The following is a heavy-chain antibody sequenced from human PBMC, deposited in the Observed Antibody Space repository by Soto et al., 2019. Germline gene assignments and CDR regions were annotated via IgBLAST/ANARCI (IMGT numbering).Heavy chain of an antibody. D-gene: IGHD6-13*01. Sequence: GASVKVSCKASGYTFTSYGISWVRQAPGQGLEWMGWISAYNGNTNYAQKLQGRVTMTTDTSTSTAYMELRSLRSDDTAVYYCARDRTNSSPSDAFDIWGQGTMVTVSS. V-gene: IGHV1-18*01. CDR1: GYTFTSYG. CDR3: ARDRTNSSPSDAFDI. CDR2: ISAYNGNT. J-gene: IGHJ3*02.